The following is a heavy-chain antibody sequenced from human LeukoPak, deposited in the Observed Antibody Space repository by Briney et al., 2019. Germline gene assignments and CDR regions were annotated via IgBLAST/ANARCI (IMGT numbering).Heavy chain of an antibody. CDR2: IWYDGSNK. Sequence: PGGSLRLSCTTSGFTFSHCGMHWVRRAPGKGLEWVAVIWYDGSNKYYADSVKGRFTISRDNSKNTLYLQMNGLRAEDTAVYYCARDRTHYADYRGQGTLVTVSS. J-gene: IGHJ4*02. CDR3: ARDRTHYADY. CDR1: GFTFSHCG. V-gene: IGHV3-33*01.